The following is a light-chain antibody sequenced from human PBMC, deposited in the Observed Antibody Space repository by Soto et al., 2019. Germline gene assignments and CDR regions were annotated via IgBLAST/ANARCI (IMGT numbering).Light chain of an antibody. CDR3: QQYNGYRWT. CDR1: QSISNW. CDR2: KAS. Sequence: DIQMTQSPSTLSASVGDRVTITCRASQSISNWLAWYQQKAGKAPKILIYKASSLESGVPSRFGGSGSGTEFTLTISSLQPDDFATYYCQQYNGYRWTFGQGTKVEIK. V-gene: IGKV1-5*03. J-gene: IGKJ1*01.